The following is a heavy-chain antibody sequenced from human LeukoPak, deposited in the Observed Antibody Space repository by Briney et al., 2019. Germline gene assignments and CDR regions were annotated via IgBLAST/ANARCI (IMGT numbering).Heavy chain of an antibody. J-gene: IGHJ4*02. CDR1: GGTFSSYA. CDR3: ARDQGAAAGTGFDY. V-gene: IGHV1-69*04. CDR2: IIPILGIA. D-gene: IGHD6-13*01. Sequence: GASVKVSCKASGGTFSSYAISWVRQAPGQGLEWMGRIIPILGIANYAQKFQGRVTITADKSTSTAYMELSSLRSEDTAVYYCARDQGAAAGTGFDYWGQGTLVTVSS.